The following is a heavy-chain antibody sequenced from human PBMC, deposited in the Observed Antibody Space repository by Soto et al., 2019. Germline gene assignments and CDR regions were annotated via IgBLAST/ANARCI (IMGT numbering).Heavy chain of an antibody. CDR2: MDPNSGST. CDR3: ARDRKFDFWRKGLDV. V-gene: IGHV1-8*01. J-gene: IGHJ6*02. CDR1: GYTFTTYD. D-gene: IGHD3-3*01. Sequence: QAQLVQSGAEVRKPGASVKVSCKASGYTFTTYDINWVQQAPGQGLEWLGWMDPNSGSTGYAQNFQGRITMTRNISRNTAHMELSSLQSEDTAVYYCARDRKFDFWRKGLDVWGQGTTVTVS.